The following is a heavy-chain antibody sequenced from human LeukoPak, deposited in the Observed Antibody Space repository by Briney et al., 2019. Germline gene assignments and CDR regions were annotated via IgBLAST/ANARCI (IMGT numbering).Heavy chain of an antibody. J-gene: IGHJ3*02. CDR3: ARGGGSAYYYDSSGYPTAPHAFDI. D-gene: IGHD3-22*01. CDR2: IYYSGST. Sequence: SETLSLTCTVSGGSISSYYWSWIRQPPGKGLEWIGYIYYSGSTNYNPSLKSRVTISVDTSKKQFSLKLSSVTAADTAVYYCARGGGSAYYYDSSGYPTAPHAFDIWGQGTMVTVSS. CDR1: GGSISSYY. V-gene: IGHV4-59*01.